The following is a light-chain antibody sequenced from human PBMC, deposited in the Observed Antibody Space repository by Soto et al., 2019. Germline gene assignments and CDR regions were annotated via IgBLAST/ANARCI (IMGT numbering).Light chain of an antibody. V-gene: IGKV1-39*01. CDR2: AAS. CDR1: QSISRF. CDR3: QQSYSTPLT. Sequence: DIQMTQFQSSLSASVGDRVTITCRASQSISRFLNWYQQKPGKAPKLLIYAASSLQSGVPSGFTGGGSGTDFTLTISNLQPEDFATYYCQQSYSTPLTFGGGTKVDIK. J-gene: IGKJ4*01.